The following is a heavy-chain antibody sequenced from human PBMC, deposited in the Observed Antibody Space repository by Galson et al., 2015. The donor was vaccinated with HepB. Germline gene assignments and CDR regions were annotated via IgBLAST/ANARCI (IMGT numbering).Heavy chain of an antibody. J-gene: IGHJ4*02. CDR1: GFTFSSYG. V-gene: IGHV3-30*18. CDR3: AKDMGYEGGSALANNPDY. D-gene: IGHD2-15*01. CDR2: ISYDGSNK. Sequence: SLRLSCAASGFTFSSYGMHWVRQAPGKGLEWVAVISYDGSNKYYADSVKGRFTISRDNSKNTLYLQMNSLRAEDTAVYYCAKDMGYEGGSALANNPDYWGQGTLVTVSS.